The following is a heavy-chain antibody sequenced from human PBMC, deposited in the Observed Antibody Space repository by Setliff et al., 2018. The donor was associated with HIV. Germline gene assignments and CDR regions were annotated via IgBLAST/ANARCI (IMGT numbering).Heavy chain of an antibody. CDR3: ARGGYTSSMTLFDY. Sequence: ASVKVSCKASGYTFTSYAIHWVRQAPGQRLEWMGWINGGNGKTKYSQEFQGRVTITRDTSASTAYMELRSLRSDDTAVYYCARGGYTSSMTLFDYWGQGTLVTVSS. D-gene: IGHD6-6*01. CDR2: INGGNGKT. J-gene: IGHJ4*02. CDR1: GYTFTSYA. V-gene: IGHV1-3*01.